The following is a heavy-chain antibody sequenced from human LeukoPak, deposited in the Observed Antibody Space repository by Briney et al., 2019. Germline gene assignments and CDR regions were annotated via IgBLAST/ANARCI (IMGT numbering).Heavy chain of an antibody. Sequence: GGSLRLSCAASGFTFDDYAMHWVRQAPGKGLEWVSGISWNSGSIGCADSVKGRFTISRDISTDTLWLQMDSLRTEDTAVYYCAKGPLRGTAAAIDYWGQGTLVTVSS. J-gene: IGHJ4*02. D-gene: IGHD2-2*01. CDR1: GFTFDDYA. CDR3: AKGPLRGTAAAIDY. V-gene: IGHV3-9*01. CDR2: ISWNSGSI.